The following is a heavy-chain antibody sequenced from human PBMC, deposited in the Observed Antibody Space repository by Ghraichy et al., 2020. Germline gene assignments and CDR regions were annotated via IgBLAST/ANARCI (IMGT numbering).Heavy chain of an antibody. Sequence: GSLRLSCAASGFTFSSYSMNWVRQAPGKGLEWVSSISSSSSYIYYADSVKGRFTISRDNAKNSLYLQMNSLRAEDTAVYYCARDRPYYYDSSGYGNAFDIWGQGTMVTVSS. CDR1: GFTFSSYS. J-gene: IGHJ3*02. V-gene: IGHV3-21*01. D-gene: IGHD3-22*01. CDR2: ISSSSSYI. CDR3: ARDRPYYYDSSGYGNAFDI.